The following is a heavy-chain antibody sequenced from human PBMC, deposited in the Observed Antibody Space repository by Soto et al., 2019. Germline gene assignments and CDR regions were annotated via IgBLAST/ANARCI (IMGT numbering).Heavy chain of an antibody. CDR1: GFTFSSYS. J-gene: IGHJ5*02. V-gene: IGHV3-21*06. D-gene: IGHD6-25*01. CDR2: ISSSSSYI. Sequence: EVQLVESGGGLVKPGGSLRLSCAASGFTFSSYSMNWVRQAPGKGLEWVSSISSSSSYIYYADSVKGRFTISRDNAKNALYLQMTSLRAEDAAVYFCARDDMSGSGWFDPWGQGTLVTV. CDR3: ARDDMSGSGWFDP.